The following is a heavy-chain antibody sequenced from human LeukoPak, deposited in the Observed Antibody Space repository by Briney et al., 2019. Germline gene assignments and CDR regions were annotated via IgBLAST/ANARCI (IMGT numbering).Heavy chain of an antibody. CDR2: IIPIFGTA. Sequence: SAKVSCKASGGTFSSYAISWVRQAPGQGLEWMGGIIPIFGTANYAQKFQGRVTITADESTSTAYMELSSLRSEDTAVYYCARAGLVVVPAAISYYFDYWGQGTLVTVSS. CDR3: ARAGLVVVPAAISYYFDY. V-gene: IGHV1-69*13. D-gene: IGHD2-2*01. J-gene: IGHJ4*02. CDR1: GGTFSSYA.